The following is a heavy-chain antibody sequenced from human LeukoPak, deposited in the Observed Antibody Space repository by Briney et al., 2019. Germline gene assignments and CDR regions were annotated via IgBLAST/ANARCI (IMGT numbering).Heavy chain of an antibody. Sequence: GGSLALSCAVYGFTFSSFWMTWVRQPPGKGLECVAKIKQDGSEKYYVDSVKGRPTISRTNTKNSLYMQMHSLRGLDTAVYYCVRASLELLRYYWGEGTLVTVSS. D-gene: IGHD1-26*01. V-gene: IGHV3-7*01. CDR1: GFTFSSFW. CDR3: VRASLELLRYY. CDR2: IKQDGSEK. J-gene: IGHJ4*02.